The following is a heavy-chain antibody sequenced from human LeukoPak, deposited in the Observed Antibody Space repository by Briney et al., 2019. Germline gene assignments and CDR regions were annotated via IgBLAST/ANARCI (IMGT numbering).Heavy chain of an antibody. CDR3: ARGGGYSSGWYGYYYYMDV. CDR1: GGTFSSYG. V-gene: IGHV1-18*01. CDR2: ISAYNGNT. J-gene: IGHJ6*03. Sequence: GASVKASCKASGGTFSSYGISWVRQAPGQGLEWMGWISAYNGNTNYAQKLQGRVTMTTDTSTSTAYMELRSLRSDDTAVYYCARGGGYSSGWYGYYYYMDVWGKGTTVTVSS. D-gene: IGHD6-19*01.